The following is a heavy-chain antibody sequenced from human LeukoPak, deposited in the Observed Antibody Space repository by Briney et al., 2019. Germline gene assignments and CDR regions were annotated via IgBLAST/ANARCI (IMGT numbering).Heavy chain of an antibody. CDR1: GFTFSSYE. Sequence: GGSLRLSCAASGFTFSSYEMNWVRQAPGKGLEWVSYISSSGSTIYYADSVKGRFTISRDNAKNSLYLQMNSLRAEDTAVYYCARVGWLLGEMNYFDYWGQGTLVTVSS. D-gene: IGHD3-22*01. CDR3: ARVGWLLGEMNYFDY. V-gene: IGHV3-48*03. CDR2: ISSSGSTI. J-gene: IGHJ4*02.